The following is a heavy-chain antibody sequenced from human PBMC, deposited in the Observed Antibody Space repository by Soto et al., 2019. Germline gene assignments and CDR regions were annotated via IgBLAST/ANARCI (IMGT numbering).Heavy chain of an antibody. Sequence: QVQLVQSRAEVKKPGASVKVSCKASGYTLTSYGISWVRQAPGQGLEWVGWISPYNGNTNYAQKLQDRVTLTTDTSTSTAYMELRSLRPDDTAVYYCATADFDFWSGYSPFDYWGQGTLVTVSS. V-gene: IGHV1-18*01. J-gene: IGHJ4*02. CDR3: ATADFDFWSGYSPFDY. CDR2: ISPYNGNT. D-gene: IGHD3-3*01. CDR1: GYTLTSYG.